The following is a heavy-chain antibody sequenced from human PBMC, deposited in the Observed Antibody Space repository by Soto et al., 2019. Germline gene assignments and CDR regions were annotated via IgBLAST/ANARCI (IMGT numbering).Heavy chain of an antibody. J-gene: IGHJ4*02. CDR3: AKQRADYGSGADTFYFDS. V-gene: IGHV3-11*01. Sequence: GGSLRLSCAASGFTFSDFYMSWIRQAPGKGLEWVSYISSSGTTIYYADSVKGRFTISRDNAKNSLYLQMNSLRAEDTALYYCAKQRADYGSGADTFYFDSWGQGALVTVSS. CDR2: ISSSGTTI. CDR1: GFTFSDFY. D-gene: IGHD3-10*01.